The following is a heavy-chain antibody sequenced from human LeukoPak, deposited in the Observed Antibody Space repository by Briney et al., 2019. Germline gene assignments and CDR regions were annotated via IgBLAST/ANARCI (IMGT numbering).Heavy chain of an antibody. J-gene: IGHJ4*02. CDR1: GYTFTSYD. CDR3: ATYAPFGELTFDY. V-gene: IGHV1-8*01. D-gene: IGHD3-10*01. Sequence: ASVKVSCKASGYTFTSYDINWVRQATGQGLEWMGWMNPNSGNTGYAQKFQGRVTMTRNTSISTAYMELGSLRSEDTAVYYCATYAPFGELTFDYWGQGTLVTVSS. CDR2: MNPNSGNT.